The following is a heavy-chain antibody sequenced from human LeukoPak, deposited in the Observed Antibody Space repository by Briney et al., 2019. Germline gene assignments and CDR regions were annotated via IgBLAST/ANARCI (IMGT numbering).Heavy chain of an antibody. J-gene: IGHJ4*02. V-gene: IGHV3-23*01. Sequence: GGSLRLSCAASGFTFSSYAMSWVRQAPGKGLEWVSAISGSGGSTYYADSVKGRFTISRDNSKNTLYLQMNSLRAEDTAVYYCAKGGFCGGGNCLRYFDYWGQGTLVTVSS. CDR1: GFTFSSYA. CDR3: AKGGFCGGGNCLRYFDY. D-gene: IGHD2-15*01. CDR2: ISGSGGST.